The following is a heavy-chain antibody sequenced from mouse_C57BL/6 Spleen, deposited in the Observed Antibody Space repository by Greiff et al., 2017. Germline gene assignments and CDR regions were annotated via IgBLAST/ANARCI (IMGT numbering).Heavy chain of an antibody. D-gene: IGHD2-4*01. CDR2: IHPNSGST. CDR3: ARGDYDDAMDY. V-gene: IGHV1-64*01. J-gene: IGHJ4*01. CDR1: GYTFTSYW. Sequence: VQLQQPGAELVKPGASVKLSCKASGYTFTSYWMHWVKQSPGQGLEWIGMIHPNSGSTNYNEKFKSKATLTVDKSSSTAYMQLSSLTSEDSAVYYCARGDYDDAMDYWGQGTSVTVSS.